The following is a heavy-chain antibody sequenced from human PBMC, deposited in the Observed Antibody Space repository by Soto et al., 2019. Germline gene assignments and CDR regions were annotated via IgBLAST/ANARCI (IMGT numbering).Heavy chain of an antibody. CDR3: ARHHRSGDDFWSGYDYYYYYCMDV. CDR1: GGSISSSSYY. V-gene: IGHV4-39*01. J-gene: IGHJ6*02. CDR2: IYYSGST. D-gene: IGHD3-3*01. Sequence: QLQLQESGPGLVKPSETLSLTCTVSGGSISSSSYYWGWIRQPPGKGLEWIGSIYYSGSTYYNPSLKSRVPISVDTSKNQFSLKLSSVTAADTAVYYCARHHRSGDDFWSGYDYYYYYCMDVWGQGTTVTVSS.